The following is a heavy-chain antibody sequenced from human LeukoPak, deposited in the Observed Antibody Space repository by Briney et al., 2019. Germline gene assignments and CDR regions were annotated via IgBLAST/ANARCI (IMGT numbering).Heavy chain of an antibody. CDR3: ARDGGLVDTAMVNYYYYYGMDV. CDR2: IIPILGIA. Sequence: GASVKVSCKASGGTFSSYAIRWVRQAPGQGLEWMGRIIPILGIANYAQKFQGRVTITADKSTSTAYMELSSLRSEDTAVYYCARDGGLVDTAMVNYYYYYGMDVWGQGTTVTVSS. D-gene: IGHD5-18*01. J-gene: IGHJ6*02. V-gene: IGHV1-69*04. CDR1: GGTFSSYA.